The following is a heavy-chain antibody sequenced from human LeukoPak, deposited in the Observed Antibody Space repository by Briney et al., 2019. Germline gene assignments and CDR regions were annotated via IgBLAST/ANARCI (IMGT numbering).Heavy chain of an antibody. CDR1: GYTFTSYG. CDR3: ASFTMVRGVIIPYYYYGMDV. V-gene: IGHV1-18*01. J-gene: IGHJ6*02. Sequence: ASVKVSCKASGYTFTSYGISWVRQAPGQGLEWMGWISAYNGNTNYAQKLQGRVTMTTDTSTSTAYMELRSLRSDDTAVYYCASFTMVRGVIIPYYYYGMDVWGQGTTVTVPS. CDR2: ISAYNGNT. D-gene: IGHD3-10*01.